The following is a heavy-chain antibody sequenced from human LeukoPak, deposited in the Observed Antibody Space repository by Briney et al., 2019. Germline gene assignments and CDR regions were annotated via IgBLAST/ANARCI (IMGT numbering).Heavy chain of an antibody. Sequence: SCKASGYTFTSYYMHWVRQAPGKGLEWVSGIGWSSGIIGYADSVKGRFTISRDNAKNSLYLQMESLRAEDTAVYYCAKDTGSPADAITMEDNAFDIWGQGTMVTVSS. D-gene: IGHD3-3*01. CDR3: AKDTGSPADAITMEDNAFDI. CDR1: GYTFTSYY. J-gene: IGHJ3*02. CDR2: IGWSSGII. V-gene: IGHV3-9*01.